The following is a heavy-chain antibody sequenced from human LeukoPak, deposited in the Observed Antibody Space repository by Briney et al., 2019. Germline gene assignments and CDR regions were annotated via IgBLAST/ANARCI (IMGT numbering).Heavy chain of an antibody. J-gene: IGHJ4*02. CDR1: GGSISSGGYY. CDR3: ARHSGSYPYYFDY. Sequence: SQTLSLTCTVSGGSISSGGYYWSWTRQHPGTGLEWIGYIYYSGSTYYNPSLKSRVTISVDTSKNQFSLKLSSVTAADTAVYYCARHSGSYPYYFDYWGQGTLVTVSS. CDR2: IYYSGST. V-gene: IGHV4-31*03. D-gene: IGHD1-26*01.